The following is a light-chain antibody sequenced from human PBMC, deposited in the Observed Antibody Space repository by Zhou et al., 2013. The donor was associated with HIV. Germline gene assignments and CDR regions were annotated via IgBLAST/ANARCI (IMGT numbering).Light chain of an antibody. J-gene: IGKJ5*01. CDR2: AAS. CDR1: EGIRND. CDR3: QQFNSYPSIT. Sequence: DIQMTQSPSSLSASVGDRVIITCRASEGIRNDLGWFQQKPGKAPKRLISAASSLQSGVPSRFSGGGSGTEFTLTISSLQPEDFATYYCQQFNSYPSITFGQGTRLEIK. V-gene: IGKV1-17*01.